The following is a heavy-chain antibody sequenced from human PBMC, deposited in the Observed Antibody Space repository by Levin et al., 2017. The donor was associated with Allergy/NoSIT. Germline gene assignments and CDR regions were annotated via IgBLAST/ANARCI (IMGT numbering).Heavy chain of an antibody. D-gene: IGHD3-3*01. CDR2: INHSGST. CDR1: GGSFSGYY. CDR3: ASRGQYYDFWSGWY. V-gene: IGHV4-34*01. Sequence: SETLSLTCAVYGGSFSGYYWSWIRQPPGKGLEWIGEINHSGSTNYNPSLKSRVTISVDTSKNQFSLKLSSVTAADTAVYYCASRGQYYDFWSGWYWGQGTLVTVSS. J-gene: IGHJ4*02.